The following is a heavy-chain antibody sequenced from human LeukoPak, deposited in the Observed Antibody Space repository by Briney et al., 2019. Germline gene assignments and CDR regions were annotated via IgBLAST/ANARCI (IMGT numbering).Heavy chain of an antibody. CDR1: GYTFTSHG. CDR3: ARSLRVITFGGIIVDDGAFDI. J-gene: IGHJ3*02. V-gene: IGHV1-18*01. CDR2: ISGYNGNT. D-gene: IGHD3-16*02. Sequence: GASVKVSCKASGYTFTSHGISWVRQAPRQGLEWMGWISGYNGNTNYAQKLQGRVTMTTDTSTSTAYMELRSLRSDDTAVYYCARSLRVITFGGIIVDDGAFDIWGQGTMVTVSS.